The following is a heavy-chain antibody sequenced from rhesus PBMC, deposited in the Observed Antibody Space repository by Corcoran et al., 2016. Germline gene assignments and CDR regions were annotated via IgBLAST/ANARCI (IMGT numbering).Heavy chain of an antibody. CDR3: ALGISAAGTRFDY. CDR1: GFALTPTGMG. J-gene: IGHJ4*01. V-gene: IGHV2-174*01. D-gene: IGHD6-25*01. Sequence: QVTLKESGPALVNPTQTLPLTCTFSGFALTPTGMGVGWVRQPPGKALEWLALIYWDDDKRYSTSLKNRRTISKDTSKNQAVLTMTNMDPVDTATYSCALGISAAGTRFDYWGQGVLVTVSS. CDR2: IYWDDDK.